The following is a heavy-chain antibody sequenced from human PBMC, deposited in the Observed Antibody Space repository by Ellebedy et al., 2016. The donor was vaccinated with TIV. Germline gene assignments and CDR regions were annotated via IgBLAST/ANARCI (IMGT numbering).Heavy chain of an antibody. CDR2: LTADGRST. Sequence: GGSLRLSXAASGFSLSNSFMSWIRQAPGKGLEWVSTLTADGRSTYFADSVKGRFTISRDNSKNTVYLQMNSLRSEDTAVYYCRPGHYSDAWGQGTLGTVSS. CDR1: GFSLSNSF. J-gene: IGHJ4*02. CDR3: RPGHYSDA. V-gene: IGHV3-23*01.